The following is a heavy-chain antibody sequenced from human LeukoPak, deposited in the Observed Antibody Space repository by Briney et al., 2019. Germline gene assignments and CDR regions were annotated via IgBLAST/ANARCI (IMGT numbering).Heavy chain of an antibody. Sequence: SVKVSCKASGGTFSSYAISWVRQAPGQGLEWMGGIIPIFGTANYAQKFQGRVTITADESTSTTYMELSGLRSEDTAVYYCARDGIAARLSGNELYYYYGMDVWGQGTTVTVSS. CDR2: IIPIFGTA. D-gene: IGHD6-6*01. CDR3: ARDGIAARLSGNELYYYYGMDV. J-gene: IGHJ6*02. V-gene: IGHV1-69*01. CDR1: GGTFSSYA.